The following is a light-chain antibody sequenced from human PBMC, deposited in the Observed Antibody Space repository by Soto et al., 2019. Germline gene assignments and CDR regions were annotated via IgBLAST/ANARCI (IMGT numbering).Light chain of an antibody. CDR2: GNN. CDR3: QSFDSSLSGV. CDR1: NSNIGAGYD. Sequence: QLVLTQPPSVSGAPGQRVTISCTGSNSNIGAGYDVHWYQQVPGTAPKLLIYGNNNRPSGVPDRFSGSKSGTSASLAITGLQAEDEAEYYCQSFDSSLSGVFGGGTKLTVL. J-gene: IGLJ3*02. V-gene: IGLV1-40*01.